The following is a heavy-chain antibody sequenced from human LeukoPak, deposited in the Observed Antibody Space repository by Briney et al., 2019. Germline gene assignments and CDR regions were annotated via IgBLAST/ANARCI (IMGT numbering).Heavy chain of an antibody. CDR2: ISAYNGNT. D-gene: IGHD3-22*01. J-gene: IGHJ3*02. CDR1: GYTFTSYG. CDR3: ARDKAYYYDSSGYPDAFDI. V-gene: IGHV1-18*01. Sequence: GGSVKVSCKASGYTFTSYGISWVRQAPGQGLVWMGWISAYNGNTNYAQKLQGRVTMTTDTSTSTAYMELRSLRSDDTAVYYCARDKAYYYDSSGYPDAFDIWGQGTMVTVSS.